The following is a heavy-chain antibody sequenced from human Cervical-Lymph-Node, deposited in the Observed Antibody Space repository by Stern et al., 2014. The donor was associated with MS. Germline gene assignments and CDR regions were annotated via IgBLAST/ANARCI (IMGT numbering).Heavy chain of an antibody. Sequence: QMVQSGAEVKKPGASVKVSCKAFGDTFASYPLHWLRQAPGQGPVWMGIVNPTDGRTTYAQTFKGRVTMTRDTSTRTVYMELSSLKVGDTAIYFCANPLPYANWGQGTRVTVSS. CDR3: ANPLPYAN. D-gene: IGHD4-17*01. V-gene: IGHV1-46*03. CDR2: VNPTDGRT. CDR1: GDTFASYP. J-gene: IGHJ1*01.